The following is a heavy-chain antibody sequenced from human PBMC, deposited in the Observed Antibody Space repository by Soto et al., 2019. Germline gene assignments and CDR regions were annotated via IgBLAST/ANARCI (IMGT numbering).Heavy chain of an antibody. Sequence: GGSLRLSCAASGFTFSRYAMSWVRQAPGKGLEWVSTINDNGGNTYYADSVKGRFTISRDYSKNTLSLQMNSLRAEDTAVYYCAKRGDLVLMVNAIDYWGQGTLVTVSS. J-gene: IGHJ4*02. V-gene: IGHV3-23*01. CDR2: INDNGGNT. CDR1: GFTFSRYA. D-gene: IGHD2-8*01. CDR3: AKRGDLVLMVNAIDY.